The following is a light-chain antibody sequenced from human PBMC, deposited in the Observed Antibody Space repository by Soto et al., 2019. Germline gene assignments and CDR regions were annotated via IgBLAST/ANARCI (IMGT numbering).Light chain of an antibody. CDR2: GAS. CDR3: QQYGS. Sequence: EIVLSQSPGTLSLSPGERATLSCRARPSGSGSTLAWYQQKPGQAPRLVIYGASSRDPGIPDSFSGSGSGTDFTLTISRLEPEDFAXHYCQQYGSLGQGTKVDIK. V-gene: IGKV3-20*01. CDR1: PSGSGST. J-gene: IGKJ1*01.